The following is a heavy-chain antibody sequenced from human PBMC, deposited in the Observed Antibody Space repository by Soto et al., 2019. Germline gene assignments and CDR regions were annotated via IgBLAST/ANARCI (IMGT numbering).Heavy chain of an antibody. CDR3: ARDRSTIPTCYFEHGMAV. CDR1: AYTFTSYY. CDR2: INPSGDTT. V-gene: IGHV1-46*01. Sequence: QVQLVQSGAEMKKPGASVKVSCKASAYTFTSYYMHWVRQAPGQGLEWMGIINPSGDTTRYAQRFQGRVIITSDTSTSTVYMELSSPRSEDTAFYYCARDRSTIPTCYFEHGMAVWAHGTTVTVSS. J-gene: IGHJ6*02. D-gene: IGHD2-21*01.